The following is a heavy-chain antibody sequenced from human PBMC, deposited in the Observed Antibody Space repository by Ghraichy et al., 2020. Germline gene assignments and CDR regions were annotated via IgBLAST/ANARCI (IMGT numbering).Heavy chain of an antibody. CDR2: ISASGDST. CDR3: AKTRWDCGGASCYPNWFDP. J-gene: IGHJ5*02. V-gene: IGHV3-23*01. CDR1: GSTFSSYA. Sequence: GGSLRLSCADSGSTFSSYAMSWVRQAPGKGLEWVSSISASGDSTYYEDSVKGRFTISRDFSKNTLYLQMNSLRAEDTALYYCAKTRWDCGGASCYPNWFDPWGQGTLVTVSS. D-gene: IGHD2-15*01.